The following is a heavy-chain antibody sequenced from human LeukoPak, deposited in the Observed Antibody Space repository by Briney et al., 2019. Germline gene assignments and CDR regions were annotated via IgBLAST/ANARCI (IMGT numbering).Heavy chain of an antibody. CDR2: ISGSGGST. CDR1: GFTFSSYW. D-gene: IGHD2-8*01. V-gene: IGHV3-23*01. CDR3: ASCTNGVCRNYYYYMDV. Sequence: PGGSLRLSCAASGFTFSSYWMSWVRQAPGKGLEWVSAISGSGGSTYYADSVKGRFTISRDNSKNTLYLQMNSLRAEDTAVYYCASCTNGVCRNYYYYMDVWGKGTTVTVSS. J-gene: IGHJ6*03.